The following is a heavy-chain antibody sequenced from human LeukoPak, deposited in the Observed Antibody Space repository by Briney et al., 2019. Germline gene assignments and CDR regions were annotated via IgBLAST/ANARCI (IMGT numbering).Heavy chain of an antibody. CDR1: GFTFRSYS. D-gene: IGHD6-13*01. Sequence: PGGSLRLSCAASGFTFRSYSMNWVRQAPGKGLEWVSYISSSSSTIYYADSVKGRFTISRDNAKNSLYLQMNSLRAEDTAVYYCAREPIAAAVLLDYFDYWGQGTLVTVSS. CDR2: ISSSSSTI. V-gene: IGHV3-48*04. J-gene: IGHJ4*02. CDR3: AREPIAAAVLLDYFDY.